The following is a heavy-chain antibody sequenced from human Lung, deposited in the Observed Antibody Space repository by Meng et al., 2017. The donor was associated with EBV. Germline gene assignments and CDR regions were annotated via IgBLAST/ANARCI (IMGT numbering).Heavy chain of an antibody. CDR3: ARGGTSSAPFDY. CDR1: GASISRSDL. J-gene: IGHJ4*02. CDR2: IYHSGST. D-gene: IGHD2-2*01. Sequence: QVHLQGSGQGLVKPSGTLSLTCDVSGASISRSDLWSWVRQPPGKGLEWIGEIYHSGSTNYNPSLKSRVTISVDTSKNQFPLSLNSVTAADTAVYYCARGGTSSAPFDYWGQETLVTVSS. V-gene: IGHV4-4*02.